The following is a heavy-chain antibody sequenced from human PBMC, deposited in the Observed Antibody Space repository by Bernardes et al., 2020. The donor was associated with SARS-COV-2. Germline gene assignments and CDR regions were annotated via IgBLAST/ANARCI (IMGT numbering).Heavy chain of an antibody. CDR3: ARESLVPTSFDP. V-gene: IGHV3-7*03. D-gene: IGHD6-6*01. Sequence: GGSLKLSCAASGFIFRNYWMSWVRQAPGKGLEWVANIKQDGAEKYYVDSVKGRFTISRDNAKNSLYLQMNNLRAEDTAVYYCARESLVPTSFDPWGQGTLVTVSS. J-gene: IGHJ5*02. CDR1: GFIFRNYW. CDR2: IKQDGAEK.